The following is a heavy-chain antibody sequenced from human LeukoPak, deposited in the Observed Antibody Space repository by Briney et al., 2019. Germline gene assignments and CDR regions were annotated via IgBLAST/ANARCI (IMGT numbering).Heavy chain of an antibody. Sequence: SETLSLTCAVYGGSFSNDYWSWIRQAPGQGLEWIGEINPSGATNDNPSHKSRVTISEDTSKNQFSLKLTSVTAADTAVYYCARDLFTSSWYRWFDPWGQGTLVTVSS. CDR1: GGSFSNDY. J-gene: IGHJ5*02. V-gene: IGHV4-34*01. D-gene: IGHD6-13*01. CDR2: INPSGAT. CDR3: ARDLFTSSWYRWFDP.